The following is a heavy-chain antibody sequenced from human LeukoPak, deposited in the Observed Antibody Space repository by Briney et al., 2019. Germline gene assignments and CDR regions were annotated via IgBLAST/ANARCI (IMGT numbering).Heavy chain of an antibody. J-gene: IGHJ3*02. CDR2: ISNSGTT. CDR1: GDSVTSGGYF. CDR3: ARDVVVTSSPDAFDI. D-gene: IGHD2-21*02. V-gene: IGHV4-31*11. Sequence: SETLSLTGAVSGDSVTSGGYFWTWIRQHPGKGLEWIGSISNSGTTSYNPSLKSRVSISLDTSNNHFSLRLGSVTAADTAVYFCARDVVVTSSPDAFDIWGQGTMVTVSS.